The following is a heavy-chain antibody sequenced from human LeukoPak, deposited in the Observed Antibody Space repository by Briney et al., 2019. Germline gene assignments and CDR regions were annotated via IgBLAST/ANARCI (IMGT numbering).Heavy chain of an antibody. CDR1: GFTFSSYS. Sequence: PGGSLRLSCAASGFTFSSYSMNWVRQAPRKGLEWVSYISSSSSIYYAASVKGRFTISRANAKNSLSLTMNSLRAEDTAVYYCARDPMVRGVRVNWFDPWGQGTLVTVSS. V-gene: IGHV3-48*04. CDR2: ISSSSSI. D-gene: IGHD3-10*01. J-gene: IGHJ5*02. CDR3: ARDPMVRGVRVNWFDP.